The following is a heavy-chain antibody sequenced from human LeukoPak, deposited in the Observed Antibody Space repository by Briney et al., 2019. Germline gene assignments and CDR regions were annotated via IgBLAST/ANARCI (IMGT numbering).Heavy chain of an antibody. CDR3: ARAPESGNGSFGP. Sequence: SETLSLTCIVSGGSINSDGYYWSWLRQHPGKGLEWIGYIYHSGTTYDNPSLRSRVSISIDTSKGQFSLKLNSVTAADTAVYYCARAPESGNGSFGPWGQGTLVTVSS. D-gene: IGHD3-3*01. CDR2: IYHSGTT. J-gene: IGHJ5*02. V-gene: IGHV4-31*03. CDR1: GGSINSDGYY.